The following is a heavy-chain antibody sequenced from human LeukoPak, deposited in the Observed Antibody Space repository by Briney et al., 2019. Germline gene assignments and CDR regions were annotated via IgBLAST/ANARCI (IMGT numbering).Heavy chain of an antibody. Sequence: ASVKVSCKASGYTFPSFGTNWVRQAPGQGLEWMGWLSGYNGNTNYAQKLQGRVTMTTDTSTSTAYMELRSLRSDDTAVYYCARGRYFFGSGSYYPEGMDVWGQGTTVTVSS. CDR3: ARGRYFFGSGSYYPEGMDV. V-gene: IGHV1-18*01. CDR2: LSGYNGNT. J-gene: IGHJ6*02. CDR1: GYTFPSFG. D-gene: IGHD3-10*01.